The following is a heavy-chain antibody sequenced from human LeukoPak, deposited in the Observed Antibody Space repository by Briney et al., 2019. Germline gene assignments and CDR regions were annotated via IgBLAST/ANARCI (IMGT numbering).Heavy chain of an antibody. CDR2: ISYDGSNK. CDR3: AKDISRWLQSCFDY. CDR1: GFTFSSYG. J-gene: IGHJ4*02. V-gene: IGHV3-30*18. Sequence: GGALRLSCAAPGFTFSSYGMHWVRQAPGKGLEWVAVISYDGSNKYYADSVKGRFTISRENSKNTLYLQMNSLRAEDTAVYYCAKDISRWLQSCFDYWGQGTLVTVSS. D-gene: IGHD5-24*01.